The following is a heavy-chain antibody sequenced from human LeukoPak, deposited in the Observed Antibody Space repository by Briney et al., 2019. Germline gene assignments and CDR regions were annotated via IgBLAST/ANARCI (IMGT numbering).Heavy chain of an antibody. CDR3: ARGPNKSDGGNSGSAWFDP. Sequence: ASVKVSCKASGYTFTTYDINWVRQATGQGLEWMGWMNPNSGNTGYAQKFQGRVTMTRNTSISTAYMEVRSLRSEDTAVYYCARGPNKSDGGNSGSAWFDPWGQGTLVTVSS. CDR2: MNPNSGNT. CDR1: GYTFTTYD. J-gene: IGHJ5*02. V-gene: IGHV1-8*01. D-gene: IGHD4-23*01.